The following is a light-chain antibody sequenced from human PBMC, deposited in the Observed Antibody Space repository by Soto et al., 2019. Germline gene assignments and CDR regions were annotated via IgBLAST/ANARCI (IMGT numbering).Light chain of an antibody. V-gene: IGKV3-20*01. CDR1: QSINNKY. CDR2: GAS. CDR3: QQYDSQPRT. Sequence: EIVLTQSPGTLSLSPGERATLSCRASQSINNKYLAWYQQKPGQGPRPLMYGASSRATGIPDRFSGSGSGTDFTLTISGLEPEDFAVYYCQQYDSQPRTFGQGTKVEIK. J-gene: IGKJ1*01.